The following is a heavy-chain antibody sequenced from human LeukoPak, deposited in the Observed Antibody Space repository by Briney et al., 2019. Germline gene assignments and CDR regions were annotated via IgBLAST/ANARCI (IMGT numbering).Heavy chain of an antibody. CDR1: GFTFSSYA. V-gene: IGHV3-30-3*01. J-gene: IGHJ6*02. Sequence: GGSLRLSCAASGFTFSSYAMHWVRRAPGKGLEWVAVISYDGSNKYYADSVKGRFTISRDNSKNTLYLQMNSLRAEDTAVYYCARDEYYYYGMDVWGQGTTVTVSS. CDR3: ARDEYYYYGMDV. CDR2: ISYDGSNK.